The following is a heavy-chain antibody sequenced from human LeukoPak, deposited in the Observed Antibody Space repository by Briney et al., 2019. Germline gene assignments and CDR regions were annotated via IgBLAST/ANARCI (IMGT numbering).Heavy chain of an antibody. J-gene: IGHJ4*02. CDR1: GGSISSSSYY. V-gene: IGHV4-39*07. D-gene: IGHD1-26*01. Sequence: SETLSLTCTVSGGSISSSSYYWGWIRQPPGKGLEWIGSIYYSGSTYYNPSLKSRVTISVDTSKNQFSLKLSSVTAADTAVYYCARGGGGSYPFDYWGQGTLVTVSS. CDR3: ARGGGGSYPFDY. CDR2: IYYSGST.